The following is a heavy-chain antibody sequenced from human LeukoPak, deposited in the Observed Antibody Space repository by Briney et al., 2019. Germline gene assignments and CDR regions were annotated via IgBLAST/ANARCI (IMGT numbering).Heavy chain of an antibody. CDR2: ISWDGDST. CDR1: GFTFDYYA. CDR3: ATAPYDSIGIFDY. V-gene: IGHV3-43D*03. D-gene: IGHD3-22*01. Sequence: GGSLRLSCAASGFTFDYYAMHWVRQAPGKGLECVSLISWDGDSTYYSDSVKGRFTISRDNNKNSLYLQMNSLRTEDTALYYCATAPYDSIGIFDYWGQGTLVTVSS. J-gene: IGHJ4*02.